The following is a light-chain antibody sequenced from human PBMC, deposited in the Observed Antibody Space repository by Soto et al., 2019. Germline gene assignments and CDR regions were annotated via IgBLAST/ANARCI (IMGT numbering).Light chain of an antibody. J-gene: IGLJ3*02. CDR1: SSDIGSYNY. V-gene: IGLV2-11*01. CDR2: DVS. CDR3: CTYAGSYLWV. Sequence: QSALTQPRSVYGSPGQSVTISCTGTSSDIGSYNYVSWYQQHPGKAPKLMIYDVSTRPSGVPDRFSGSKSGNTASLTISGLQTEDEAAYYCCTYAGSYLWVFGGGTKLTVL.